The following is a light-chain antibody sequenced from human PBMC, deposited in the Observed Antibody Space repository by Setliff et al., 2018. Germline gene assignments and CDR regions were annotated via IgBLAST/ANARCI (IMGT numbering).Light chain of an antibody. CDR2: EVS. CDR3: SSYAGSSNGV. CDR1: SSDVGGYNY. V-gene: IGLV2-8*01. J-gene: IGLJ1*01. Sequence: QSALTQPPSASGSPGQSVTISCTGTSSDVGGYNYVSWYQQLPGKAPKLMISEVSKRPPGVPDRFSGSKSGNTASLTVSGLQAEDEADYYCSSYAGSSNGVFGTGTKVTVL.